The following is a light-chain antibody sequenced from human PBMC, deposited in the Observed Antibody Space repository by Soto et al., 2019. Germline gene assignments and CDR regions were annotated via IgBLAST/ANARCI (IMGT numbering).Light chain of an antibody. V-gene: IGLV2-14*01. CDR2: DVS. CDR1: SSDVGGYNS. Sequence: QSVLAQPASVSGSPGLSIAISCTGTSSDVGGYNSVSWYQQHPGKAPKLMIYDVSNRPSGVSNRFSGSKSGNTASLTISCFQAEDEGDYYCSSYTTGGSYVFGTGTKVTVL. J-gene: IGLJ1*01. CDR3: SSYTTGGSYV.